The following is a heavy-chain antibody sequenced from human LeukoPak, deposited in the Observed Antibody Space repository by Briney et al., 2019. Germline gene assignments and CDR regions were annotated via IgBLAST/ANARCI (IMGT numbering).Heavy chain of an antibody. CDR2: IKQDGSEK. CDR1: GFTFSSYA. J-gene: IGHJ6*02. Sequence: GGSLRLSCAASGFTFSSYAMSWVRQAPGKGLEWVANIKQDGSEKYYVDSVKGRFTISRDNAKNSLYLQMNSLRAEDTAVYYCARDYRYYYGMDVWGQGTTVTVSS. V-gene: IGHV3-7*01. CDR3: ARDYRYYYGMDV.